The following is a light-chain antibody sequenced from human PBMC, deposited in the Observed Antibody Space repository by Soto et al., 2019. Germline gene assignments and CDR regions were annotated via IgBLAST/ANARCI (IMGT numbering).Light chain of an antibody. Sequence: FTQSLCSRSLYPGETATLSCRASQIGSSSYLAWYQQKPGQAPRLLISGASSRATGIPDRFSGIGSGTEFTLSISRLGPDAFAVYHCHQYGSSPGFGQGTKVDIK. V-gene: IGKV3-20*01. CDR3: HQYGSSPG. CDR2: GAS. CDR1: QIGSSSY. J-gene: IGKJ1*01.